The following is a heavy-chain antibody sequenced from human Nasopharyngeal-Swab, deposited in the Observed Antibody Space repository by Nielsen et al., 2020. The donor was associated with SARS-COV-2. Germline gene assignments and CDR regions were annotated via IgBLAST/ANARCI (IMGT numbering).Heavy chain of an antibody. CDR1: RFSLSTSGMC. CDR3: ARSGDCSGGRCNDAFDI. Sequence: SGPTLVKPTQTLTLTCTFSRFSLSTSGMCVSWIRQPPGKALEWLALIDWGDDDYYSTSLKTRLSISQDTSKNQVVLTMTNMDPVDTATYYCARSGDCSGGRCNDAFDIWGQGTMVTVSS. D-gene: IGHD2-15*01. CDR2: IDWGDDD. V-gene: IGHV2-70*01. J-gene: IGHJ3*02.